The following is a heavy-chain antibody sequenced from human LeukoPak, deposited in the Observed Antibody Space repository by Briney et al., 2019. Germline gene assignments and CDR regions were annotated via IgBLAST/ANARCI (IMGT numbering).Heavy chain of an antibody. V-gene: IGHV1-69*13. Sequence: SVKVSCKASGGTFSSYAISWVRQAPGHGLEWMGGIIPILGTANYAQKFQGRVTMTADGSTSTAYMELSSLRSEDTAVYYCAREAIYDSSGYYHGDSWGQGSLVTVSS. CDR3: AREAIYDSSGYYHGDS. J-gene: IGHJ4*02. CDR1: GGTFSSYA. D-gene: IGHD3-22*01. CDR2: IIPILGTA.